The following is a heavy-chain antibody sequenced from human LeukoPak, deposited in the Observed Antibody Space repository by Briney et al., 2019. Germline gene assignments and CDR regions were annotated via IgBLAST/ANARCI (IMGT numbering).Heavy chain of an antibody. V-gene: IGHV3-23*01. CDR2: ITDSGDTT. CDR3: AKDPDNFNDGWNFYYMDV. D-gene: IGHD1-20*01. CDR1: NITFSYNA. J-gene: IGHJ6*03. Sequence: AGGPQSFSCAASNITFSYNAMSWVRQAPGKGLEWVSAITDSGDTTHYTNSVRCRFTISRDNSKDTLYLQMTSLRPEDTAVYFCAKDPDNFNDGWNFYYMDVWGNGTTVTVSS.